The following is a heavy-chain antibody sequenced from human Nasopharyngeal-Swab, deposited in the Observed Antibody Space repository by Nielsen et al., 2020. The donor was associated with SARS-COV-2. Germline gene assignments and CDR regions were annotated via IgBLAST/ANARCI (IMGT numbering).Heavy chain of an antibody. CDR3: AKDIRASSWSLQFDY. V-gene: IGHV3-9*01. J-gene: IGHJ4*02. D-gene: IGHD6-13*01. CDR2: ISWHSASI. CDR1: GFTFDDYA. Sequence: SLKISCATSGFTFDDYAMHWVRQAPGKGLEWVSGISWHSASINYADSVKVRFTISRDNAKNSLYLQMNSLRAEDTAFYYCAKDIRASSWSLQFDYWGRGTPVTVSS.